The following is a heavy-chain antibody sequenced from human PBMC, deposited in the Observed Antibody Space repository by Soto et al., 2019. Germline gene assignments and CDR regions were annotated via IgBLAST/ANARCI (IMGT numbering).Heavy chain of an antibody. CDR1: GFTFSNSA. J-gene: IGHJ4*02. CDR2: ISGGGDSI. CDR3: AKKVNSGSGSQYFDY. D-gene: IGHD3-10*01. Sequence: GGSLRLSCAASGFTFSNSAMNWVRQVPGKGLEWVSIISGGGDSIYYANSVKGRFSISRDNSRNTVYLQMSSLRADDTAIYYCAKKVNSGSGSQYFDYWGQGTLVTVSS. V-gene: IGHV3-23*01.